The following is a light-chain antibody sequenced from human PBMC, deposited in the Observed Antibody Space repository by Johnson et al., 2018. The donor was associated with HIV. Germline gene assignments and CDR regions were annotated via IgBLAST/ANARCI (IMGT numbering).Light chain of an antibody. J-gene: IGLJ1*01. CDR1: SSNIGLNY. V-gene: IGLV1-51*01. Sequence: QSVLTQPPSVSAAPGQKVTISCSGSSSNIGLNYVSWYQQLPGTAPKLLIFDNNKRPSGIPDRFSASTSGTSATLGITGIQTGDEADYYCGTWYRSLRSVPFGRGTNVTVL. CDR2: DNN. CDR3: GTWYRSLRSVP.